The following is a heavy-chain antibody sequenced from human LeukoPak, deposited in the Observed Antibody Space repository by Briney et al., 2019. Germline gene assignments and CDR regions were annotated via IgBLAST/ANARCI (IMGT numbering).Heavy chain of an antibody. D-gene: IGHD5-24*01. Sequence: GGSLRLSCAASGFTYSSYAMSWVRQAPGKGLVWVSRINSDGSRTSYADSVKGRFTISRDNAKNTLYLQMDSLRAEDTALYYCAGDLSRDGSNLGYGGQGTLVTVSS. V-gene: IGHV3-74*01. CDR3: AGDLSRDGSNLGY. J-gene: IGHJ4*02. CDR1: GFTYSSYA. CDR2: INSDGSRT.